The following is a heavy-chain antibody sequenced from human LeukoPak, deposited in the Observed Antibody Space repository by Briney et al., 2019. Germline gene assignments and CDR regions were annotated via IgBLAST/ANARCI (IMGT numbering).Heavy chain of an antibody. D-gene: IGHD3-10*01. Sequence: PSETLSLTCAVYGGSFSGYYWSWIRQPPGKGLEWIGEINHSGSTNYNPSLKSRVTISVDTSKNQFSLKLSSVTAADTAVYYCARFDKTGFYYYGHWGQGTLVTVSS. CDR2: INHSGST. J-gene: IGHJ4*02. V-gene: IGHV4-34*01. CDR3: ARFDKTGFYYYGH. CDR1: GGSFSGYY.